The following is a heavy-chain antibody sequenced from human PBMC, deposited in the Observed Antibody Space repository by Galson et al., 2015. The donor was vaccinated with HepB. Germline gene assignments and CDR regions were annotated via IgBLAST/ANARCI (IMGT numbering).Heavy chain of an antibody. CDR3: ARDVGGYFTNGICYTSRYTNSRGGMDV. D-gene: IGHD2-8*01. J-gene: IGHJ6*02. CDR1: GFTFSNYA. CDR2: ISFDGSNK. V-gene: IGHV3-30-3*01. Sequence: SLRLSCAASGFTFSNYAMRWVRQAPGKGLEWVAVISFDGSNKYYADSVKGRFTISRDNSKNTLYLQLNSLRAEDTAVCYCARDVGGYFTNGICYTSRYTNSRGGMDVWGQGTTVTVSS.